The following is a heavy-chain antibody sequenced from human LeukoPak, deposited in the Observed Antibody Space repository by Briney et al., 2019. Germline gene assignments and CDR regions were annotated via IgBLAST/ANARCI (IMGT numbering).Heavy chain of an antibody. CDR3: ARAYNYNFDY. D-gene: IGHD1-20*01. CDR2: IYDSGST. V-gene: IGHV4-59*08. J-gene: IGHJ4*02. CDR1: GGSISSHY. Sequence: SETLSLTCTVSGGSISSHYWSWIRRPPGKGLEWIGYIYDSGSTTYNPSLKSRVTISEDTSKNQFSLKLSSVTAADTAVYYCARAYNYNFDYWGQGTLVTVSA.